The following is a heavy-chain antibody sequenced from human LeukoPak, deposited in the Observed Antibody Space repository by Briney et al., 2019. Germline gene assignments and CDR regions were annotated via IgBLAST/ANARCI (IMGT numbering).Heavy chain of an antibody. D-gene: IGHD3-10*01. J-gene: IGHJ4*02. CDR1: GDILTGYY. V-gene: IGHV1-2*02. Sequence: ASVKVSCKASGDILTGYYMHWVRHAPGQGLEWMGWINPNSGVTNYAQKFQGRVTMTRDTSISTAYMEVSNLRSDDTAVYYCARDHLEYYYASGTRYFDSWGQGTLVTVSS. CDR3: ARDHLEYYYASGTRYFDS. CDR2: INPNSGVT.